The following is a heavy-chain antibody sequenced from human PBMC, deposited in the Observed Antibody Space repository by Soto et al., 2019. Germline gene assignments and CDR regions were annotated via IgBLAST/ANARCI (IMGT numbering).Heavy chain of an antibody. J-gene: IGHJ4*02. V-gene: IGHV2-26*01. Sequence: QVTLKESGPALVKPTETLTLTCTVSGFSLSDARMGVTWIRQPPGKALEWLAHIFSSDEKSYRTSLRSSLTISKDTSKSQVVLTMINLDPVDTATYYCARIIGDWGRWHLDYWGQGALVTVSS. CDR1: GFSLSDARMG. CDR3: ARIIGDWGRWHLDY. D-gene: IGHD2-21*02. CDR2: IFSSDEK.